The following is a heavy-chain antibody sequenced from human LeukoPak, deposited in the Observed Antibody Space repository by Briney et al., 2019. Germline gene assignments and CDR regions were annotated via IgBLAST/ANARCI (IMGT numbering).Heavy chain of an antibody. Sequence: SETLSLTCTVSGGSMSSYYWTWIRQPPGKGLEWIGFISYSGSTTYNPSLQSRVTISADTSKNQVSLKLSSVTAADTAVYYCARGRIPYGDDAFDIWGQGTMVTVSS. D-gene: IGHD4-17*01. J-gene: IGHJ3*02. CDR3: ARGRIPYGDDAFDI. V-gene: IGHV4-59*01. CDR2: ISYSGST. CDR1: GGSMSSYY.